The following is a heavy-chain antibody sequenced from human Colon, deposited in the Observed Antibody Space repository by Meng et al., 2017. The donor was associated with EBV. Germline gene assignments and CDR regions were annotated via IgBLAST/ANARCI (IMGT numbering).Heavy chain of an antibody. CDR1: GGSLSGAY. CDR3: ARRPTGIDY. V-gene: IGHV4-34*12. CDR2: IIHGGSP. Sequence: VQPQQGGAGLLKPSETLSLPCAVKGGSLSGAYWNWIRQPPGKGLEWIGEIIHGGSPSYNPSLKSRVTISIDTSKNQLSLMLSSVTAADTAVYYCARRPTGIDYWGQGTLVTVSS. D-gene: IGHD2-8*02. J-gene: IGHJ4*02.